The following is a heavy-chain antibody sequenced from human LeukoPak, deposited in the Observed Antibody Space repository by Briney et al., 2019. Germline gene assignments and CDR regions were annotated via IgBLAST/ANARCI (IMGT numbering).Heavy chain of an antibody. CDR3: ARAYDSSGYWPEYFHH. CDR2: IKQDGSEK. V-gene: IGHV3-7*05. CDR1: GSTFSRYW. J-gene: IGHJ1*01. D-gene: IGHD3-22*01. Sequence: GGSLRLSCAASGSTFSRYWMSWVRQAPGKGLEWVANIKQDGSEKYYVGSVKGRFTISRHNSKNTLFLQMNSLRTEDTAVYYCARAYDSSGYWPEYFHHWGQGTLVTVSS.